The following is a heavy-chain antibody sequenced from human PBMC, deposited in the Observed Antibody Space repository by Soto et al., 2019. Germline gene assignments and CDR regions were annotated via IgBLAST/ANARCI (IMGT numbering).Heavy chain of an antibody. Sequence: TLSLTCPVSGGSISSGDYYWSWIRQPPGKGLEWIGYIYYSGSTYYNPSLKSRVTISVDTSKNQFSLKLSSVTAADTAVYYCARTFNWNSSPAFDIWGQGTMVTVSS. CDR1: GGSISSGDYY. V-gene: IGHV4-30-4*01. J-gene: IGHJ3*02. D-gene: IGHD1-7*01. CDR2: IYYSGST. CDR3: ARTFNWNSSPAFDI.